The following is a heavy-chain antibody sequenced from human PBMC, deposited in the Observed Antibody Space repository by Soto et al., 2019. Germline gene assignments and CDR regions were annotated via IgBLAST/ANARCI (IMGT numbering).Heavy chain of an antibody. CDR3: EREWSAFDY. D-gene: IGHD2-15*01. CDR2: MYSSGSS. V-gene: IGHV4-59*01. Sequence: SETLSLTCTVSGVSITSYKWSWIRQSPGKGLEWIAYMYSSGSSSYNPSLKSRVTISVDTSRNQYSLQLNSATAADTAVYYCEREWSAFDYWGQGILVTVSS. J-gene: IGHJ4*02. CDR1: GVSITSYK.